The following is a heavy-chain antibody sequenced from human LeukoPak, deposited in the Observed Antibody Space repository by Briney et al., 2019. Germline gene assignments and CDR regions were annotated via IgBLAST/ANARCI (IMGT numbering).Heavy chain of an antibody. Sequence: GGSLRLSCAASGFTFSSYAMHWVRQAPGKGLEWVALIPYDGSNKYYADSVKGRFTISRDNSKNTLYLQMNSLRAEDTAVYYCASSDITIFRSYRKDAFDIWGQGTMVTVSS. D-gene: IGHD3-3*01. CDR3: ASSDITIFRSYRKDAFDI. CDR2: IPYDGSNK. J-gene: IGHJ3*02. CDR1: GFTFSSYA. V-gene: IGHV3-30*04.